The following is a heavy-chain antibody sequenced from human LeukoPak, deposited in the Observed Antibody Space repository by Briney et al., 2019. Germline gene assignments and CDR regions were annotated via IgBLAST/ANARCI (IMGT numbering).Heavy chain of an antibody. CDR3: VLAARPGGWFDP. J-gene: IGHJ5*02. V-gene: IGHV3-33*01. CDR2: IWYDGSNK. D-gene: IGHD6-6*01. Sequence: GGSLRLSCAASGFTFSSYGMHWVRQAPGKGLEWVAVIWYDGSNKYYADSVKGRFTISRDNSKNTLYPQMNSLRAEDTAVYYCVLAARPGGWFDPWGQGTLVTVSS. CDR1: GFTFSSYG.